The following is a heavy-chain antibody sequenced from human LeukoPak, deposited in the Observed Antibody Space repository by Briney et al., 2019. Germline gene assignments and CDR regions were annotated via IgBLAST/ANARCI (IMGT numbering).Heavy chain of an antibody. J-gene: IGHJ5*02. D-gene: IGHD5-18*01. CDR1: GFTFSSYS. Sequence: GGSLRLSCAASGFTFSSYSMNWVRQAPGKGLEWVSSISSSSSYIYYADSVKGRFTISRDNAKNSLYLHMNSLRAEDTAVYYCARDHRLLPWFDPWGQGTLVTVSS. V-gene: IGHV3-21*01. CDR3: ARDHRLLPWFDP. CDR2: ISSSSSYI.